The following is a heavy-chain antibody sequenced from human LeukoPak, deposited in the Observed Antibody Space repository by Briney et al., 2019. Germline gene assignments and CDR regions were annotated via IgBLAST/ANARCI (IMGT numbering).Heavy chain of an antibody. D-gene: IGHD6-13*01. CDR3: ARGGYSSSWRYYYYMDV. Sequence: GASVKVSCKASGYTFTSYGISWVRQAPGQGLEWMGWISAYNGNTNYAQKLQGRVTMTTDTSTSTAYMELRSLRSEDTAVYYCARGGYSSSWRYYYYMDVWGKGTTVTVSS. CDR2: ISAYNGNT. CDR1: GYTFTSYG. V-gene: IGHV1-18*01. J-gene: IGHJ6*03.